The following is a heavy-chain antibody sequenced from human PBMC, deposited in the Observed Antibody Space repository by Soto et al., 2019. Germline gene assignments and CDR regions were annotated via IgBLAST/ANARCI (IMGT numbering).Heavy chain of an antibody. CDR2: IKSKSDGETA. J-gene: IGHJ4*02. Sequence: VQLLESGGGLEQPGGSLRLSCAASGLTFSNVWMTWVRQAPGKGLEWVGRIKSKSDGETADVAAPVKARFTISRDDSKNTVFLEMNSLKSEDTALYYCAITAMINRDSSTSFDYWGRGTQVTVSS. CDR3: AITAMINRDSSTSFDY. V-gene: IGHV3-15*01. D-gene: IGHD5-18*01. CDR1: GLTFSNVW.